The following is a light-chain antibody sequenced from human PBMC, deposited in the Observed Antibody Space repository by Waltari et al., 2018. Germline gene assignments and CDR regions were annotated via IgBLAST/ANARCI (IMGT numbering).Light chain of an antibody. V-gene: IGKV3-20*01. CDR1: QTVSRNH. CDR3: QQYVSSPPGVT. CDR2: AAS. J-gene: IGKJ3*01. Sequence: EIVFTQSPGTLSLSPGPSTTLSCRASQTVSRNHLAWYQQKPGQAPRLLIYAASSRPPGIPDRFSGSGSGTEFTLTISRLETEDFAVYYCQQYVSSPPGVTFGPGTKVDIK.